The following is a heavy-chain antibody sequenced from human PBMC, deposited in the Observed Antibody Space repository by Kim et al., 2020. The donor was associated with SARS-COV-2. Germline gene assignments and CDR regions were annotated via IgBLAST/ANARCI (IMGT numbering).Heavy chain of an antibody. D-gene: IGHD3-10*01. CDR3: ARGMHSNSWHPGSGWFDP. CDR2: INHSGST. J-gene: IGHJ5*02. Sequence: SETLSLTCAVYGGSFSAYHWSWIRQPPGKGLEWIGDINHSGSTNYNPSLKSRVTISIDTSKKQVSLNLNSVTAADTADYYCARGMHSNSWHPGSGWFDPWGQGTLVTVSS. V-gene: IGHV4-34*01. CDR1: GGSFSAYH.